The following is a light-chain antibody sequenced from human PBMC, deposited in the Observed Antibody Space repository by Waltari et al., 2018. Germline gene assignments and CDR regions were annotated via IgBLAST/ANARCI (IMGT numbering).Light chain of an antibody. J-gene: IGKJ1*01. CDR3: QQYGSSPQGT. V-gene: IGKV3-20*01. Sequence: EIVLTQSPGTLSLSPGDRATLSCRASQSVGKNYLAWYQQKPGQAPRLLIYGAVTRATGIPDRFSGSGSVTDFTLTIATLEPEDFAVYYCQQYGSSPQGTFGQGTKV. CDR2: GAV. CDR1: QSVGKNY.